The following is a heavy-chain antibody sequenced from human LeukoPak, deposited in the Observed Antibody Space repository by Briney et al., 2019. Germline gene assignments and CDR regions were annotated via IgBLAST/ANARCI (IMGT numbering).Heavy chain of an antibody. CDR2: IYYSGST. Sequence: SETLSLTCTVSGGSISSYYWSWIRQPPGKGLEWIGYIYYSGSTNYNPSLKSRVTISVDTSKNQFSLKLSSVTAAGTAVYYCARDRIGLFDYWGQGTLVTVSS. V-gene: IGHV4-59*01. CDR3: ARDRIGLFDY. CDR1: GGSISSYY. D-gene: IGHD2/OR15-2a*01. J-gene: IGHJ4*02.